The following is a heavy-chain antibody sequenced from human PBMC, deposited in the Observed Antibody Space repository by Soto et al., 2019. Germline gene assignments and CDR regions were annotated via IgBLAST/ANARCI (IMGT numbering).Heavy chain of an antibody. V-gene: IGHV3-23*01. J-gene: IGHJ4*02. CDR2: ISGSGGNT. CDR3: AKRLTTVTTVLDC. D-gene: IGHD4-17*01. Sequence: EVQLLESGGDLVQPGGSLRLSCAASGLTSSTYAMSWVRQAPGKGLEWVSGISGSGGNTYYADSVKGRFTISRDNSKNMLYLQMNSLRAEDTAVYYCAKRLTTVTTVLDCWGQGTLVTVSS. CDR1: GLTSSTYA.